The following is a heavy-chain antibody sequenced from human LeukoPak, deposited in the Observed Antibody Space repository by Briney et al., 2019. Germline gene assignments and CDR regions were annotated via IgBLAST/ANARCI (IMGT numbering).Heavy chain of an antibody. CDR1: GFTFSSYD. J-gene: IGHJ4*02. CDR2: ISGSGGST. V-gene: IGHV3-23*01. CDR3: AKDATWVQLWFAY. Sequence: GGSLRLSCAASGFTFSSYDMTWVRQAPGKGLEWVSGISGSGGSTYYADSVKGRFTSSRDNSKNTLYLQMNSLRAEDTALYYCAKDATWVQLWFAYWGQGTLVTVSS. D-gene: IGHD5-18*01.